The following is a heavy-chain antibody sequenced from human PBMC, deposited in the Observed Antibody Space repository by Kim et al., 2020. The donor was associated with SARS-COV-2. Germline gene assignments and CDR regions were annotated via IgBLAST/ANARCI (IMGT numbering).Heavy chain of an antibody. J-gene: IGHJ4*02. Sequence: GGSLRLSCAASGFTFSSSWMTWVRQAPGKGLEWVANIKQDGSDKYYVDSVKGRFTISRDNAKNSLYLQMNSLRAEDTAVYFCARQNWNYDYWGQGTLVTVSS. CDR2: IKQDGSDK. D-gene: IGHD1-7*01. CDR3: ARQNWNYDY. CDR1: GFTFSSSW. V-gene: IGHV3-7*03.